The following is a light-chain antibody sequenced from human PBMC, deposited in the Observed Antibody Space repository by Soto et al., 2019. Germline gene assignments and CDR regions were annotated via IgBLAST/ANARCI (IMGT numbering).Light chain of an antibody. CDR1: RSDIGIFNY. J-gene: IGLJ2*01. CDR2: EVT. V-gene: IGLV2-14*01. CDR3: SSWTSSSTLL. Sequence: QSALTQPASVSGSPGQSITISCSGTRSDIGIFNYVSWYQQHPGKAPKLIIYEVTNRPSGVSDRFSGSKSGNTASLNISGLQAEDEADYYCSSWTSSSTLLFGGGTKVTVL.